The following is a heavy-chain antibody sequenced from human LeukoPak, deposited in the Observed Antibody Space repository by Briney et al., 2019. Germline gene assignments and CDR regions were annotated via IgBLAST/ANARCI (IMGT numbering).Heavy chain of an antibody. CDR3: ARVPAAMGNWFDP. Sequence: ASVKVSCKASGYTFTGYYMHWVRQAPGQGLEWMGWINPNSGGTNYAQKFQGRVTMTRDTSISTAYMELSRLRSDDTAVYYCARVPAAMGNWFDPWGQGTLVTVSS. CDR1: GYTFTGYY. V-gene: IGHV1-2*02. CDR2: INPNSGGT. D-gene: IGHD2-2*01. J-gene: IGHJ5*02.